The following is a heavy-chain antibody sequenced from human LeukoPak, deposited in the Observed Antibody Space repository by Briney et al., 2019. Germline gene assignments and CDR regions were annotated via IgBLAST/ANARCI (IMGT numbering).Heavy chain of an antibody. CDR3: ARNGGGLGY. V-gene: IGHV1-8*01. J-gene: IGHJ4*02. CDR2: TNTHSGYT. D-gene: IGHD3-10*01. CDR1: GYSFSNNE. Sequence: ASVKVSCKASGYSFSNNEIVWVRQAAGQGLEWMGWTNTHSGYTTYAQKFQGRVTMTRDTSITTAYMELSSLRSEDTAVYYCARNGGGLGYWGQGTLVTVSS.